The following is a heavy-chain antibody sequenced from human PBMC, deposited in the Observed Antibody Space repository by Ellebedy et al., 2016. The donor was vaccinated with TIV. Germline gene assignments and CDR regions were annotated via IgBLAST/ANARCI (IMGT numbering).Heavy chain of an antibody. Sequence: GESLKISXAASGFTFSSYWMHWVRQAPGKGLVWVSRINSDGSSTSYADSVKGRFTISRDNAKNTLYLQMNSLRAEDTAVYYCVKGSGTIYYYYAMDVWGQGTLVTVSS. CDR3: VKGSGTIYYYYAMDV. CDR1: GFTFSSYW. J-gene: IGHJ6*02. CDR2: INSDGSST. V-gene: IGHV3-74*01. D-gene: IGHD3-10*01.